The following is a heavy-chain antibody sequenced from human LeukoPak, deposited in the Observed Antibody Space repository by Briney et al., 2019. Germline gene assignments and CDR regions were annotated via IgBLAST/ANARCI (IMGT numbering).Heavy chain of an antibody. Sequence: ASVKVSCKASGYTFTDYYMHWVRQAPGQGLEWMGWINPNSGGTNYAQKFQGRVTMTRDTSISTAYMELSSLTSDDTAVYYCAKQIMSGGYWGQGTLVTVSS. CDR3: AKQIMSGGY. CDR1: GYTFTDYY. CDR2: INPNSGGT. V-gene: IGHV1-2*02. J-gene: IGHJ4*02. D-gene: IGHD5/OR15-5a*01.